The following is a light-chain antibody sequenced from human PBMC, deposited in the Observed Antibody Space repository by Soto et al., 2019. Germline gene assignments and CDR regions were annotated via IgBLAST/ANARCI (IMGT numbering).Light chain of an antibody. CDR2: SNN. J-gene: IGLJ3*02. V-gene: IGLV1-47*02. CDR1: SSNIGSNY. CDR3: AAWDDSLSEV. Sequence: QSVLTQPPSASGTPGQRVTISCSGSSSNIGSNYVYWYQQLPGTAPKLLIYSNNQRPSGVPDRFSGSKSGTSASLAISGLRSEDEAHYYCAAWDDSLSEVFGGGTKVTVL.